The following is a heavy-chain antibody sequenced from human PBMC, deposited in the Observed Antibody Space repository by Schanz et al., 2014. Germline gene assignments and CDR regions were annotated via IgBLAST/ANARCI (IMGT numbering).Heavy chain of an antibody. D-gene: IGHD3-10*01. J-gene: IGHJ3*02. CDR3: AKGRFGELSAFDI. V-gene: IGHV3-11*01. CDR1: GFPFSDYF. Sequence: QVQLEDSGGGLVKPGGSLRLSCTASGFPFSDYFMAWIRQPPGRGLEWVSYIGNGGVTIYYADSVKGRFTISRDNSKNTLYLQMNSLRAEDTAVYYCAKGRFGELSAFDIWGQGTMVTVSS. CDR2: IGNGGVTI.